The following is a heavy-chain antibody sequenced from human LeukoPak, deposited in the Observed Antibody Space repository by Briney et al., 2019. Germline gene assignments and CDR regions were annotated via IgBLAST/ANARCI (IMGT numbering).Heavy chain of an antibody. J-gene: IGHJ4*02. D-gene: IGHD4-17*01. Sequence: GGSLRLSCVVSGFSFGTYSMHWARQVPGKGLEWVSVIYSGGSTYYADSVKGRFTISRDNSKNTVYLQMNSLRAEDTAVYYCAKAPMTTVTTSDYWGQGTLVTVSS. CDR1: GFSFGTYS. V-gene: IGHV3-66*01. CDR3: AKAPMTTVTTSDY. CDR2: IYSGGST.